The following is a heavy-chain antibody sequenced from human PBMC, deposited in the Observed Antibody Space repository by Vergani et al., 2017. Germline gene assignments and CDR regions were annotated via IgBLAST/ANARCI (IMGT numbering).Heavy chain of an antibody. Sequence: EVQLVESGGGLVKTGGSLRLSCAASGFTFSSYSMNWVRQAPGKGLEWVSSISSSSSYIYYADSVKGRFTISRDNAKNSLYLQMNSLRAEDTAVYYCARERSYCSGGSCYLFDYWGQGTLVTVSS. J-gene: IGHJ4*02. CDR2: ISSSSSYI. CDR3: ARERSYCSGGSCYLFDY. CDR1: GFTFSSYS. D-gene: IGHD2-15*01. V-gene: IGHV3-21*01.